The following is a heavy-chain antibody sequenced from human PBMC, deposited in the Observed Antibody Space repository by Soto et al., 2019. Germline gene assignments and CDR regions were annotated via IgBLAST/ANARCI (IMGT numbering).Heavy chain of an antibody. V-gene: IGHV4-59*01. J-gene: IGHJ4*02. CDR1: GGSISSNY. Sequence: PSETLSLPCTVSGGSISSNYWTWIRKPPGKGLEWIGYVYNSGSTNYNPSLKSRVTISEDTSKSQFSLKVNSMTAADTAVYYCARYRREAVAGYTLDNWGQGILVTVSS. CDR3: ARYRREAVAGYTLDN. CDR2: VYNSGST. D-gene: IGHD6-13*01.